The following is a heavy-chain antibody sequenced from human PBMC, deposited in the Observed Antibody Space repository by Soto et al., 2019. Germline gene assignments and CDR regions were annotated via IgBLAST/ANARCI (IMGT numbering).Heavy chain of an antibody. D-gene: IGHD3-22*01. CDR1: VGSISSYY. CDR2: IYYIGST. Sequence: ASETLSVACTVSVGSISSYYWSWIRQPPGKGLEWIGYIYYIGSTNYNPSLKSRVTISVDTSKNQFSLKLSSVTAADTVVYYCARYYYDSSGYYYFDYWGQGTLVTVSS. V-gene: IGHV4-59*01. J-gene: IGHJ4*02. CDR3: ARYYYDSSGYYYFDY.